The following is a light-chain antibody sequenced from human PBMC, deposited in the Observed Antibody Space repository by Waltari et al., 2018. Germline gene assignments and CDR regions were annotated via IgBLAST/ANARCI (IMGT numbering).Light chain of an antibody. CDR1: QSVASW. Sequence: DIQMTQSPSTLSASVGDRVTITCRASQSVASWVAWYQQKPGKAPKLLIYKASTLESGVPSRFSGSGSRTEFTLSITSLQPDDFATYYCQQYNNNSPFAFGPGTRVDIK. CDR3: QQYNNNSPFA. J-gene: IGKJ3*01. CDR2: KAS. V-gene: IGKV1-5*03.